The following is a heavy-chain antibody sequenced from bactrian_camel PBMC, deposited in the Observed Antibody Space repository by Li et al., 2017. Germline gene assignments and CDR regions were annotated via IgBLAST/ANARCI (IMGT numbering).Heavy chain of an antibody. CDR1: GGTTSGLTIREVC. CDR2: IDSDGRA. J-gene: IGHJ6*01. V-gene: IGHV3S53*01. CDR3: AALDGYWLRPQCPLGAANFGF. Sequence: HVQLVESGGGSVQAGESLKLSCAASGGTTSGLTIREVCMGWFRQAPDKEREGVAAIDSDGRASIVHSVKGRFTISRDYAKSTLYLQMNTLKPEDTAVYYCAALDGYWLRPQCPLGAANFGFWGQGTQVTVS. D-gene: IGHD5*01.